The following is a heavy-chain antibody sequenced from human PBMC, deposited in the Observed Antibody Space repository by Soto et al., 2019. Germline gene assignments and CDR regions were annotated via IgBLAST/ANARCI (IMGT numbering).Heavy chain of an antibody. CDR2: ISSSSSYT. Sequence: QVQLVESGGGLVKPGGSLRLSCAASGFTFSDYYMSWIRQAPGKGLEWVSYISSSSSYTNYADSVKGRFTISRDNAKNSLYLQMNSLRAEDTAVYYCASCAFLLEHCYYFDYWGQGTLVTVSS. CDR1: GFTFSDYY. J-gene: IGHJ4*02. D-gene: IGHD2-21*02. CDR3: ASCAFLLEHCYYFDY. V-gene: IGHV3-11*06.